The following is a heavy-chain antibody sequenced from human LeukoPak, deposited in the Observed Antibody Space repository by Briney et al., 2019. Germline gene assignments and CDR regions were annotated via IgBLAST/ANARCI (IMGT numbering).Heavy chain of an antibody. J-gene: IGHJ4*02. CDR1: GFTVSSNY. CDR3: GRGCTVAGTIGGYFDY. CDR2: IYSGGST. Sequence: GGSLRLSCAASGFTVSSNYMSWVRQAPGKGLEWVSVIYSGGSTYYADSVKGRFTISRDNSKNTLYLQMNSLRAEDTAVYYCGRGCTVAGTIGGYFDYWGQGTLVTVSS. D-gene: IGHD6-19*01. V-gene: IGHV3-53*01.